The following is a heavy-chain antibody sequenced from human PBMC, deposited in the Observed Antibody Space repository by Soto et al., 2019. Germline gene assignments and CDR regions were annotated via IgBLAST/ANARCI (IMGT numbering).Heavy chain of an antibody. CDR2: IYHIGST. D-gene: IGHD2-21*02. V-gene: IGHV4-59*02. CDR3: ARGAYCGGDCHFAF. J-gene: IGHJ4*02. CDR1: GDFVSTHY. Sequence: QVQLQESGPGLVKPSETLSLTCSVSGDFVSTHYWSWLRQPPGKGLEWIGYIYHIGSTNYNPSLQSRLTISVDTSKNQFSLELRSVTAADTAVYYCARGAYCGGDCHFAFWGQGTLVSVSS.